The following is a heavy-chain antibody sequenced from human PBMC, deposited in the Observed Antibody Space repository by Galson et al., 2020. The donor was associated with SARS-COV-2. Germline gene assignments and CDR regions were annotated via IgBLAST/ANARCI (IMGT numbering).Heavy chain of an antibody. CDR2: ISYGGSNK. J-gene: IGHJ4*02. CDR3: AREMLAAVAGGFDY. CDR1: GFTFSSYA. V-gene: IGHV3-30-3*01. D-gene: IGHD6-19*01. Sequence: TGGSLRLSCAASGFTFSSYAMHWVRQAPGKGLEWVAVISYGGSNKYYADSVKGRFTISRDNSKNTLYLQMNSLRAEDTAVYYCAREMLAAVAGGFDYWGQGTLVTVSS.